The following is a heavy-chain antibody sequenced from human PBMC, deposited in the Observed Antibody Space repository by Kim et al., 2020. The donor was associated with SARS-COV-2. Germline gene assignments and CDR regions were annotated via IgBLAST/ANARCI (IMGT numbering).Heavy chain of an antibody. CDR1: GGSISSYY. CDR3: ARISRLEPQYPFDI. Sequence: SETLSLTCTVSGGSISSYYWSWIRQPAGKGLEWIGRIYTSGSTNYNPSLKSRVTMSVDTSKNQFSLKLNSVTAADTAIYYCARISRLEPQYPFDIWGQGTVVTVSS. D-gene: IGHD1-1*01. J-gene: IGHJ3*02. CDR2: IYTSGST. V-gene: IGHV4-4*07.